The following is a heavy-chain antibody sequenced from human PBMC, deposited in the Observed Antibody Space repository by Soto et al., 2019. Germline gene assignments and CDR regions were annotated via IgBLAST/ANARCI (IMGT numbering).Heavy chain of an antibody. CDR1: GFTFSSYW. V-gene: IGHV3-7*01. Sequence: EVQLVESGGGLVQPGGSLRLSCAASGFTFSSYWMSWVRQAPGKGLEWVANIKQDGSEKYYVDSVKGRFTISRDNAKNSLYLQMNSLRAEDTAVYYCARDRYSSSSVFFDYWGQGTLVTVSS. CDR3: ARDRYSSSSVFFDY. J-gene: IGHJ4*02. D-gene: IGHD6-6*01. CDR2: IKQDGSEK.